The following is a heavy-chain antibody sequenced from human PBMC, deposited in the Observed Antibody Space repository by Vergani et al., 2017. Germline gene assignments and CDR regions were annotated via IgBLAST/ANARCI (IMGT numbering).Heavy chain of an antibody. CDR2: LNPNSGDT. CDR1: GYTFTGYY. Sequence: QVQLVQSGTEVKKPGASVKVSCKTSGYTFTGYYMHWVRQAPGQGLEWMGWLNPNSGDTNDAQKFQGRITMTRDTAISTVYMELNRLTSDDTAVYYCARDGSLDYWGQGTLVTVSS. D-gene: IGHD2-15*01. J-gene: IGHJ4*02. CDR3: ARDGSLDY. V-gene: IGHV1-2*02.